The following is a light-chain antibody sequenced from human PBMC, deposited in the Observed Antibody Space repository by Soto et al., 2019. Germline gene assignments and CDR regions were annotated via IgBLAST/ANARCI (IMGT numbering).Light chain of an antibody. CDR2: DAS. J-gene: IGKJ1*01. CDR1: QSISSW. Sequence: DIQMTQSPSTLSASVGDRVTITCRASQSISSWLVWYQQKPGKAPKPLIYDASSLESGVPSRFSGSGSGTEFTLTISSLQPDDFATYCCQQYNSYPWTFGQGTKVEIK. V-gene: IGKV1-5*01. CDR3: QQYNSYPWT.